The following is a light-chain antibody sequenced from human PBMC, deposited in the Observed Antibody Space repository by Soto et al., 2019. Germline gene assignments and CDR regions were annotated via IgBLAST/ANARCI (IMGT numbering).Light chain of an antibody. CDR3: QQWCSSPCT. CDR2: GAS. J-gene: IGKJ1*01. V-gene: IGKV3-15*01. CDR1: QSVSSD. Sequence: EIVMTQAPATLSVSPGERATLSCRTSQSVSSDLACYQQKPGQAPRLLIYGASPSATRIPARLSGSGSVTEFTPTIISRLAHDVAVVYCQQWCSSPCTFGQGTKVDIK.